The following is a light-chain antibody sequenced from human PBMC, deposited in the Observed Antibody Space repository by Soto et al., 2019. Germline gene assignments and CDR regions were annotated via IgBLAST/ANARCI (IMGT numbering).Light chain of an antibody. Sequence: ETVMTQSPVTLSAYPGDRATVSCRASQSVSSNLALYQQKPGQAPRLLIYDTSNRATGIPARFSGSGSGTDFTLTISRLEPEDFAVYYCQQRSNWGAFGQGTRLEIK. CDR3: QQRSNWGA. J-gene: IGKJ5*01. CDR2: DTS. CDR1: QSVSSN. V-gene: IGKV3-11*01.